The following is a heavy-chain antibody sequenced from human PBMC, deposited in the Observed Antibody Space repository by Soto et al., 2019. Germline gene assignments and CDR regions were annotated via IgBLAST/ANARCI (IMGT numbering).Heavy chain of an antibody. D-gene: IGHD2-15*01. J-gene: IGHJ6*02. V-gene: IGHV4-39*01. CDR2: MLYSGLT. Sequence: SETLSLTCSVSGYSVSSSDYYWAWIRQPPGKGLEWIGSMLYSGLTYYNPSLKSRVTLSVDTSKNQFSVRLNSVTASDTAVYYCAPLTVSLSGPYGIHVWGQGTTVTVS. CDR3: APLTVSLSGPYGIHV. CDR1: GYSVSSSDYY.